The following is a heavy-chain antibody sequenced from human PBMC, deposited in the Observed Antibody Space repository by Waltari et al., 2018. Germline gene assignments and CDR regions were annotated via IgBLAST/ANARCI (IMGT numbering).Heavy chain of an antibody. CDR1: GVSITSNRHY. D-gene: IGHD5-12*01. CDR2: VSSTGTT. CDR3: ATYIGASVGTAAFDV. V-gene: IGHV4-39*01. J-gene: IGHJ3*01. Sequence: QLQLQESGPRLVRPSETLSLICRVSGVSITSNRHYWAWFCQSPGQGLEWIGTVSSTGTTYSRPSIKSRVSVSRDTAKNQVSLILGSVTAADMAVYYCATYIGASVGTAAFDVWGQGTMVTVSS.